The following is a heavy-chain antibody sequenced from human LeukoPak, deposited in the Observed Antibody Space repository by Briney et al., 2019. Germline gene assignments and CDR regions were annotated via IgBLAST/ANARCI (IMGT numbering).Heavy chain of an antibody. CDR3: ARLEAAGFPGYYYYYMDV. CDR2: ISAYNGNT. Sequence: SSVTVSSTASGYTFTSYGISGVGQAPGQGREWMGWISAYNGNTNYAQKHQGRATMSTVTSTSKAYMELRSLRPDDTAVYYCARLEAAGFPGYYYYYMDVWGKGTTVTVSS. V-gene: IGHV1-18*01. D-gene: IGHD6-13*01. J-gene: IGHJ6*03. CDR1: GYTFTSYG.